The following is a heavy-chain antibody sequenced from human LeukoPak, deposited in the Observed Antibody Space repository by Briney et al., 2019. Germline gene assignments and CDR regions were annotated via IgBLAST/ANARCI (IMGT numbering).Heavy chain of an antibody. CDR1: GYTFTGYY. Sequence: ASVKVSCKASGYTFTGYYMHWVRQAPGQGLEWMGWINPNSGGTNYAQKFQGRVTMTRDTSISTAYMELSRLRSDDTAVYYCARSYYYDSSGAGDAFDIWGRGTMVTVSS. D-gene: IGHD3-22*01. J-gene: IGHJ3*02. CDR3: ARSYYYDSSGAGDAFDI. CDR2: INPNSGGT. V-gene: IGHV1-2*02.